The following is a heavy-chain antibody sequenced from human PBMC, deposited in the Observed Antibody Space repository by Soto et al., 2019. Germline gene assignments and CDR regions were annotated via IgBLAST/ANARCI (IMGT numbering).Heavy chain of an antibody. CDR1: GGSVSSGSYY. D-gene: IGHD5-18*01. J-gene: IGHJ6*02. CDR3: ARERRTAMALYGMDV. CDR2: IYYSGST. V-gene: IGHV4-61*01. Sequence: QVQLQESGPGLVKPSETLSLTCTVSGGSVSSGSYYWSWIRQPPGKGLEWIGYIYYSGSTNYNPSLKSRVTISVDTSKNQFSLKLSSVTAADTAVYYCARERRTAMALYGMDVWGQETTVTVSS.